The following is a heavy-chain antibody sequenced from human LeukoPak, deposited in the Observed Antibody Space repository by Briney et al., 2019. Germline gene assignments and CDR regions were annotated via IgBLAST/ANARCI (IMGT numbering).Heavy chain of an antibody. D-gene: IGHD3-22*01. CDR1: GGSINNFY. Sequence: SETLSLTCTVSGGSINNFYWSWIRQPAGKGLEWIGYIYYSGSTNYNPSLKSRVTISVDTSKNQFSLKLSSVTAADTAVYYCARNYYDSSGPTDPWGQGTLVTVSS. CDR2: IYYSGST. V-gene: IGHV4-59*01. J-gene: IGHJ5*02. CDR3: ARNYYDSSGPTDP.